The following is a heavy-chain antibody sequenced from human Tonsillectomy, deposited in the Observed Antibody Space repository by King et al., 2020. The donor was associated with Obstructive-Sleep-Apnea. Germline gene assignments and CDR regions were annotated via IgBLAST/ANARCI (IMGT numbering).Heavy chain of an antibody. Sequence: VQLQESGPGLVKPSETLSLTCTVSGYSISSGYYWGWIRQPPGKGLEWIGSIYHSGSTYYNPSLKSRVTISVDTPKNQFSLKLSSVTAADTAVYYCAREISENYYDSSGYHFDYWGQGTLVTVSS. D-gene: IGHD3-22*01. J-gene: IGHJ4*02. CDR2: IYHSGST. V-gene: IGHV4-38-2*02. CDR1: GYSISSGYY. CDR3: AREISENYYDSSGYHFDY.